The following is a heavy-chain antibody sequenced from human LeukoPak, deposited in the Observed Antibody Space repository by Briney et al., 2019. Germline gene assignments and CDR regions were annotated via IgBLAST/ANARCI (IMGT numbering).Heavy chain of an antibody. CDR2: ISGNGGTI. D-gene: IGHD1-26*01. V-gene: IGHV3-48*03. CDR1: GFSFSTYE. Sequence: GGSLRLSCAASGFSFSTYEMNWVRQAPGKGLEWVSYISGNGGTIYYANSVKGRFTISRDNAKNSLYLQMNSLRAEDTAVYYCARDXVGATAYFDYWGQGILVTVSS. CDR3: ARDXVGATAYFDY. J-gene: IGHJ4*02.